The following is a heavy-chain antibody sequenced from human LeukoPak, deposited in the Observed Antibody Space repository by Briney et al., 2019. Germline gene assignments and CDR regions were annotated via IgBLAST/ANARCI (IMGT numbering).Heavy chain of an antibody. CDR3: ARDKTAAGTRGTYWFDP. V-gene: IGHV3-74*01. CDR2: INSDGSST. D-gene: IGHD6-13*01. J-gene: IGHJ5*02. CDR1: GFTFSSYW. Sequence: GGSLRLSCAASGFTFSSYWMHWVRQAPGKGLVWVSRINSDGSSTSYADSVKGRLTISRDNAKNTLYLQMNSLRAEDTAVYYCARDKTAAGTRGTYWFDPWGQGTLVTVSS.